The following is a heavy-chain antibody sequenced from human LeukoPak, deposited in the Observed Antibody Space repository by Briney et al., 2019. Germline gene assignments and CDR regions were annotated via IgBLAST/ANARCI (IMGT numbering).Heavy chain of an antibody. J-gene: IGHJ4*02. D-gene: IGHD3-22*01. Sequence: ASVKVSCKASGYTFTSYGISWVRQAPGQGLEWMGLISAYNGNTNYAQKLQGRVTMTTDTSTSTAYMELRSLRSDDTAVYYCARDLWYYDSSGYFGYWGQGTLVTVSS. CDR3: ARDLWYYDSSGYFGY. V-gene: IGHV1-18*01. CDR2: ISAYNGNT. CDR1: GYTFTSYG.